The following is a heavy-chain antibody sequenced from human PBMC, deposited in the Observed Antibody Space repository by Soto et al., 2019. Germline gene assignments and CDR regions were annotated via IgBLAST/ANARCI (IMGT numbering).Heavy chain of an antibody. CDR1: GYTFTSDY. V-gene: IGHV1-46*01. CDR2: INPSGGIT. Sequence: GSSVKVSCKAAGYTFTSDYMHWARHAPGQGLEWMGIINPSGGITSYAEKFQGRVTMTRDTSTSTVYMALSSLRSEDTAVYYCARGSSSAGFDYWGQGTLVTVSS. D-gene: IGHD6-6*01. CDR3: ARGSSSAGFDY. J-gene: IGHJ4*02.